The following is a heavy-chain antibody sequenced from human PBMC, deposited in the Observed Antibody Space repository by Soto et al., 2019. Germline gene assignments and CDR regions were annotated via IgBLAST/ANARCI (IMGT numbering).Heavy chain of an antibody. CDR1: GGAIISGDYY. J-gene: IGHJ6*02. V-gene: IGHV4-30-4*01. Sequence: PAETLSLTCTVSGGAIISGDYYFSCIRQPPGKGLEWIGYIYYSGTTYYNPSLKSRVTISVDTSKNQFSLKVSSVTAADTAVYYCARALIQLWPHYYYGMDVWGQGTTVTVSS. CDR3: ARALIQLWPHYYYGMDV. D-gene: IGHD5-18*01. CDR2: IYYSGTT.